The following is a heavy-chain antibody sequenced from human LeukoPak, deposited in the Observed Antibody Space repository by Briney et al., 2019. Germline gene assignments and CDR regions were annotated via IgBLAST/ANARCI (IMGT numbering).Heavy chain of an antibody. Sequence: SETLSLTCTVSGGSISSSSYYWGWIRQPPGKGLEWIGSIYYSGSTYYNPSLKSRVTISVDTSKNQFSLKLSSVTAADTAVYYCARIPSIAARRPQSWFDPWGQGTLVTVSS. D-gene: IGHD6-6*01. V-gene: IGHV4-39*01. CDR2: IYYSGST. CDR1: GGSISSSSYY. J-gene: IGHJ5*02. CDR3: ARIPSIAARRPQSWFDP.